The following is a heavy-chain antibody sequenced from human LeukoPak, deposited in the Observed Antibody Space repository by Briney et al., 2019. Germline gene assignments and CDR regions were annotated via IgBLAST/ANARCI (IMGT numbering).Heavy chain of an antibody. CDR3: ARTIAQYSNTWLYYYYGLDV. V-gene: IGHV3-23*01. CDR1: GFTIGGYA. Sequence: GGSLRLSCTASGFTIGGYAMSWVRQAPGKGLEWVSSISAGSEDSYYADSVKGRFTISRDNSKSTLYLQMNSLRADDTAVYYCARTIAQYSNTWLYYYYGLDVWGQGTTVTVSS. CDR2: ISAGSEDS. D-gene: IGHD1-7*01. J-gene: IGHJ6*02.